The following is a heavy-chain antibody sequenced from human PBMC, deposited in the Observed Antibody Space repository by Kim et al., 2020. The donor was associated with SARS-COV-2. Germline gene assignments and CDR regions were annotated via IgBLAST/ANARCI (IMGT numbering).Heavy chain of an antibody. CDR3: ARDLGSGRHSGIDY. D-gene: IGHD3-10*01. J-gene: IGHJ4*02. V-gene: IGHV1-46*01. Sequence: AQKFQGRVTMTRDTSTSTVNMELSSLRSEDTAVYYCARDLGSGRHSGIDYWGQGTLVTVSS.